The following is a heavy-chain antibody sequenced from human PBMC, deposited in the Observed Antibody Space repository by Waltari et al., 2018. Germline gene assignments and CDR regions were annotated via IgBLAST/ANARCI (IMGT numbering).Heavy chain of an antibody. CDR1: GFTVSSNY. Sequence: VQLVQSGAEVKKPGGSLRLSCAASGFTVSSNYMSWVRQAPGKGLEWVSGIYSGGSTYYADSVKGRFTISRDNSKNTLYLQMNSLRAEDTAVYYCARVPHYDFWSGALYGMDVWGQGTTVTVSS. CDR3: ARVPHYDFWSGALYGMDV. V-gene: IGHV3-66*02. J-gene: IGHJ6*02. CDR2: IYSGGST. D-gene: IGHD3-3*01.